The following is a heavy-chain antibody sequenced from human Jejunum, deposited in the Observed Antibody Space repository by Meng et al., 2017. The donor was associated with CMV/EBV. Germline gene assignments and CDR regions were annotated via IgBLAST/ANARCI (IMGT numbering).Heavy chain of an antibody. CDR1: SNRRGDDY. J-gene: IGHJ5*02. CDR2: IYYSGTA. CDR3: ARVLIPPTITNLVSFDP. V-gene: IGHV4-30-4*01. Sequence: SNRRGDDYWIWIAQPPGKGLEWIGHIYYSGTAFYTPSLKSRVIMSADRSKHQLSLRLSSVTAADTAVYYCARVLIPPTITNLVSFDPWGQGTLVTVSS. D-gene: IGHD1-14*01.